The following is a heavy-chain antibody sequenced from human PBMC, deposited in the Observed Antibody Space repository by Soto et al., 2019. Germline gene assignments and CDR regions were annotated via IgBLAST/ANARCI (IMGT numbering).Heavy chain of an antibody. D-gene: IGHD6-13*01. Sequence: PSETLSLTCTVSGGSISSGGYYWSLIRQHPGKGLEWIGYIYYSGSTYYNPSPKSRVTISADTSKNQFSLRLSSVTAADTAVYYCAKGGAAGPDYRGQGTLVTVSS. CDR3: AKGGAAGPDY. CDR2: IYYSGST. CDR1: GGSISSGGYY. V-gene: IGHV4-31*03. J-gene: IGHJ4*02.